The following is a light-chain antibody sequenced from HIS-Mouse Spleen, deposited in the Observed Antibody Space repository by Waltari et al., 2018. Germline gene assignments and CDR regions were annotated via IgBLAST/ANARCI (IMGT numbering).Light chain of an antibody. CDR1: SSDVGGYHY. Sequence: QSALTPPPSASASPGQSVPIPCTGPSSDVGGYHYCSWYQQHPGKAPKLMIYEVSKRPSGVPDRFSGSKSGNTASLTVSGLQAEDEADYYCSSYAGSNNYVFGTGTKVTVL. J-gene: IGLJ1*01. V-gene: IGLV2-8*01. CDR3: SSYAGSNNYV. CDR2: EVS.